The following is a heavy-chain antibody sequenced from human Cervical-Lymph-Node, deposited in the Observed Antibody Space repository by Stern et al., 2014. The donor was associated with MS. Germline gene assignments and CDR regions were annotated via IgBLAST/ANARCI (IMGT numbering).Heavy chain of an antibody. V-gene: IGHV1-46*01. CDR3: ARDATSAISGSYPFDY. CDR2: ILPNGGST. J-gene: IGHJ4*01. CDR1: GYTFTSHY. D-gene: IGHD1-26*01. Sequence: VQLVESGAEVKEPGTSVTVSCKTSGYTFTSHYIHWVRQAPGQGLEWVGIILPNGGSTNYAQKFQGRVSMTRDTSTNTVYMALSSLRSDDTAVYFCARDATSAISGSYPFDYWGQGTLVTVSS.